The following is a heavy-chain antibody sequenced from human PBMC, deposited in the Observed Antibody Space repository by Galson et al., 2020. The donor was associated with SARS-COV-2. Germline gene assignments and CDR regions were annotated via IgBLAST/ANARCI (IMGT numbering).Heavy chain of an antibody. D-gene: IGHD3-10*01. Sequence: GESLKISCSASGFTFSTYAMHWVRQTPGKGLEYVSGISSSGRSTYYADSVKGRFTISRDNSNHTVCLQMSSLGPEDTAVYYCVKAERFGGWGSSFDDYWGQGILVTVSS. V-gene: IGHV3-64D*08. CDR2: ISSSGRST. J-gene: IGHJ4*02. CDR1: GFTFSTYA. CDR3: VKAERFGGWGSSFDDY.